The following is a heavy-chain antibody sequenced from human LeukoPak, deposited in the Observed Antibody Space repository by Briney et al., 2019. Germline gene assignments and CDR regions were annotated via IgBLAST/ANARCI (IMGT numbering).Heavy chain of an antibody. V-gene: IGHV4-34*01. CDR3: ARGEAGATTDFDY. Sequence: SETLSLTCAVYGGSFSGYYWSWIRQPPGKGLEWIGEINHSGSTNYNPSLKSRVTISVDTSKNQFSLKLSSVTAADTAVYYCARGEAGATTDFDYWGPGTLVTVSS. CDR1: GGSFSGYY. J-gene: IGHJ4*02. D-gene: IGHD1-26*01. CDR2: INHSGST.